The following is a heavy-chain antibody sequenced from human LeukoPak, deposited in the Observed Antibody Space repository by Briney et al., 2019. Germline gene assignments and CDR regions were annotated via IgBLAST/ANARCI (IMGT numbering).Heavy chain of an antibody. V-gene: IGHV1-18*01. CDR2: ISAYNGNT. J-gene: IGHJ3*02. D-gene: IGHD4-17*01. CDR3: ARAGHDYGDYAIPLDAFDI. Sequence: GASVKVSCKASGYTFTSYGISWVRQAPGQGLEWMGWISAYNGNTNYAQKLQGRVTMTTDTSTSTAYMELRGLRSDDTAVYYCARAGHDYGDYAIPLDAFDIWGQGTMVTVSS. CDR1: GYTFTSYG.